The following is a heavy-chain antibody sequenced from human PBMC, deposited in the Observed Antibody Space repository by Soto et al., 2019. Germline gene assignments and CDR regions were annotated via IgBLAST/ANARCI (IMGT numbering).Heavy chain of an antibody. D-gene: IGHD2-2*01. CDR3: ASGFWGEALRHIVVVPAAIWLDAFDI. CDR1: GFTFSSYS. V-gene: IGHV3-21*01. Sequence: GGSLRLSCAASGFTFSSYSMNWVRQAPGKGLEWVSSISSSSSYIYYADSVKGRFTISRDNAKNSLYLQMNSLRAEDTAVYYCASGFWGEALRHIVVVPAAIWLDAFDIWSEGTMVTVSS. CDR2: ISSSSSYI. J-gene: IGHJ3*02.